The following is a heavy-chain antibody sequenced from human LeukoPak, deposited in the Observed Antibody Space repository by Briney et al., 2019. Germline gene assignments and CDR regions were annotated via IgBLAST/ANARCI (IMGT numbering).Heavy chain of an antibody. CDR2: FDPEDGET. Sequence: ASVKVSCKVSGYTLTELSMHWVRQAPGKGLEWMGGFDPEDGETNYAQKFQGRVTITADEPTRTAYMELTYVRSDDTAVYYCTIIPNVILFTHYFEYWGQGTLVTVSS. CDR3: TIIPNVILFTHYFEY. D-gene: IGHD2-21*01. V-gene: IGHV1-24*01. J-gene: IGHJ4*02. CDR1: GYTLTELS.